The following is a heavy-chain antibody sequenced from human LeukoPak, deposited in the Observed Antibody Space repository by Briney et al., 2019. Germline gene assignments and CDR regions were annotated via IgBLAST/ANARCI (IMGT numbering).Heavy chain of an antibody. D-gene: IGHD2-15*01. V-gene: IGHV3-30*02. CDR3: ANCDCLGGRCSSGAH. CDR2: TRDDASKT. Sequence: PGGSLRLSCTGSGFTFRSYGMHWGRQAPGKGLEWVAYTRDDASKTWYGGSVKGRFTISRDNSKNTLYLHMNSVRGEDTAMYYCANCDCLGGRCSSGAHWGQGTLVTVSS. CDR1: GFTFRSYG. J-gene: IGHJ4*02.